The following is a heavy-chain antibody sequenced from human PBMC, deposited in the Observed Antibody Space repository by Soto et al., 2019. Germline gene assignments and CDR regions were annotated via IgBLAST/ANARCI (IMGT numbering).Heavy chain of an antibody. D-gene: IGHD3-10*01. CDR1: GYTFTSYG. Sequence: ASVKVSCKASGYTFTSYGISWVRQAPGQELEWMGWISAYNGNTNYAQKLQGRVTMTTDTSTSTAYMELRSLRSDDTAVYYCARTYYYGSGSYYPDAFDIWGQGTMVTVSS. CDR2: ISAYNGNT. CDR3: ARTYYYGSGSYYPDAFDI. V-gene: IGHV1-18*01. J-gene: IGHJ3*02.